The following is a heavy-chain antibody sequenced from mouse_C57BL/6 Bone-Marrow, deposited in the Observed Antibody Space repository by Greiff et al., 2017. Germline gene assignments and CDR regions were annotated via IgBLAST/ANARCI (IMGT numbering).Heavy chain of an antibody. CDR2: INPYNGGT. Sequence: VQLQQSGPVLVKPGASVKMSCKASGYTFTDYYMNWVKQSHGKSLEWIGVINPYNGGTSYNQKFKGKATLTVDKSSSTAYMERNSLTSEDSAVYYCARDLYGSVFDYWGQGTTLTVSS. D-gene: IGHD1-1*01. CDR1: GYTFTDYY. CDR3: ARDLYGSVFDY. V-gene: IGHV1-19*01. J-gene: IGHJ2*01.